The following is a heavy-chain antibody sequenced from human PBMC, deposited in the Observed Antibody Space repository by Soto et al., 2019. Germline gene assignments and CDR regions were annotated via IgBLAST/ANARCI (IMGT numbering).Heavy chain of an antibody. J-gene: IGHJ4*02. CDR1: GGSISSSSYY. Sequence: SETLSLTCTVSGGSISSSSYYWGWIRQPPGKGLEWIGSIYYGGSTYYNPSLKSRVTISVDTSNNQFSLKLSSVTAADTAVYYCARVNSLGATATFDYWGQGTLVTVSS. CDR2: IYYGGST. D-gene: IGHD1-26*01. V-gene: IGHV4-39*01. CDR3: ARVNSLGATATFDY.